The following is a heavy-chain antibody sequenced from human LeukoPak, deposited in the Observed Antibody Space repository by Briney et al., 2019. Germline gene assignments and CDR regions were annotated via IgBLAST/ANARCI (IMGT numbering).Heavy chain of an antibody. V-gene: IGHV1-69*01. CDR1: GGTFSSYA. D-gene: IGHD2-2*01. CDR2: IIPIFGTA. Sequence: GSSVKVSCKASGGTFSSYAISWVRQAPGHGLEWMGGIIPIFGTANYAQKFQGRVTITADESTSTAYMELSSLRSEDTAVYYCARGYCSSTSCYCFDYWGQGTLVTVSS. J-gene: IGHJ4*02. CDR3: ARGYCSSTSCYCFDY.